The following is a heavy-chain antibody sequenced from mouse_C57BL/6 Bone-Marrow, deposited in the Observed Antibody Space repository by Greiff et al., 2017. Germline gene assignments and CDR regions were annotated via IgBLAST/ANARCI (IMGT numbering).Heavy chain of an antibody. V-gene: IGHV1-18*01. D-gene: IGHD1-1*01. CDR3: ARYGGLRSYYYAMDY. J-gene: IGHJ4*01. Sequence: VQLQQSGPELVKPGASVKIPCKASGYTFTDYNMAWVKQSHGKSLEWIGDINPNNGGTIYNQKFKGKATLTVDKSSSTAYMELRSLTSEDTAVYYCARYGGLRSYYYAMDYWGQGTSVTVSS. CDR2: INPNNGGT. CDR1: GYTFTDYN.